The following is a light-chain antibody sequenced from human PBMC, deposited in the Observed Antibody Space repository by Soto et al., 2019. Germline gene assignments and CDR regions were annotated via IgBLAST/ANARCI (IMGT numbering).Light chain of an antibody. V-gene: IGKV1-39*01. CDR2: GVS. CDR3: HQSYSTPRT. CDR1: QSIGSD. Sequence: VQMTQSPISLSASVGDRITITCLASQSIGSDLNWYQQKPGKAPKVLIHGVSSLQSGVPSRFSGSGSGTDFTLTTSGLQPEAFATYYCHQSYSTPRTFGQGTKLEIK. J-gene: IGKJ2*01.